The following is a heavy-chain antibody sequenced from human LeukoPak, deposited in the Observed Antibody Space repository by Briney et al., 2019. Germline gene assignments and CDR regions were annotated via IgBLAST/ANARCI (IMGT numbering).Heavy chain of an antibody. D-gene: IGHD2-2*03. J-gene: IGHJ5*02. CDR1: GYSFTSYW. CDR3: AXLXGYCSSTSCYSIWIDP. V-gene: IGHV5-51*01. Sequence: GESLKISCKGSGYSFTSYWIGWVRQMPGKGLEWMGIIYPGDSDTRYSPSFQGQVTISADKSISTAYLQWSSLKASDTAMYYCAXLXGYCSSTSCYSIWIDPWGQGTLVTVSS. CDR2: IYPGDSDT.